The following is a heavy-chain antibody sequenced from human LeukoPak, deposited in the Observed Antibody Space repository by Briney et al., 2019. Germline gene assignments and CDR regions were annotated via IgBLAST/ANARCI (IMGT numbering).Heavy chain of an antibody. V-gene: IGHV3-11*01. Sequence: KSGGSLRLSCAASGFTFSDYYMSWIRQAPGKGLEWVSYIGSSGSTIYYADSVKGRFTISRDNAKNSLYLQMNSLRAEDTAVYYCAFFYDSSGYYPTGVLDYWGQGTLVTVSS. CDR1: GFTFSDYY. CDR2: IGSSGSTI. D-gene: IGHD3-22*01. CDR3: AFFYDSSGYYPTGVLDY. J-gene: IGHJ4*02.